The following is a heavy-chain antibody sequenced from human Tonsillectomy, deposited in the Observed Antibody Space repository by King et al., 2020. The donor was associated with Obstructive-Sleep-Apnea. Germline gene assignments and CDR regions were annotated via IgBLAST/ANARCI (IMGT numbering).Heavy chain of an antibody. CDR3: ARVAYVWGTYRYTAPVDY. V-gene: IGHV3-30*04. D-gene: IGHD3-16*02. CDR2: ITYYGRNK. CDR1: GFTFSSYA. Sequence: VQLVESGGGVVQPRRSLRLSCAASGFTFSSYAMHWFLQAPCKGLEWVAIITYYGRNKYHAYFVKGRFTISRDNSKNKLYLQMNSLSAEDTAVYYCARVAYVWGTYRYTAPVDYWGQGTLVTVSS. J-gene: IGHJ4*02.